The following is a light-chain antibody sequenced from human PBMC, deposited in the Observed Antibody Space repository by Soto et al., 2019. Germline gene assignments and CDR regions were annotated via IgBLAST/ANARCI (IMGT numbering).Light chain of an antibody. CDR3: SSFARGDFVL. Sequence: QSALTQPASVSGSPGQSITISCSGTSSDVGGHNYVSWFQQPPGKVPKLIIYNVSVRPSGISDRFSGSKSGNTASLTISRLQADDEADYYCSSFARGDFVLFGGGTMLTVL. V-gene: IGLV2-14*01. CDR1: SSDVGGHNY. CDR2: NVS. J-gene: IGLJ2*01.